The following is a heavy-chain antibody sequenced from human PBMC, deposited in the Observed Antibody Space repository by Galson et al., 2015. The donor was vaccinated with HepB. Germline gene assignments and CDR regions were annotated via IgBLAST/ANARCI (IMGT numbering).Heavy chain of an antibody. D-gene: IGHD3-10*01. CDR3: ARVLGSGSSDFDY. CDR1: GFTFSSYA. J-gene: IGHJ4*02. Sequence: SLRLSCAASGFTFSSYAMHWVRQAPGKGLEWVAVISYDGSNKYYADSVKGRFTISRDNSKNTLYLQMNSLRAEDTAVYYCARVLGSGSSDFDYWGQGTLVTVSS. CDR2: ISYDGSNK. V-gene: IGHV3-30*04.